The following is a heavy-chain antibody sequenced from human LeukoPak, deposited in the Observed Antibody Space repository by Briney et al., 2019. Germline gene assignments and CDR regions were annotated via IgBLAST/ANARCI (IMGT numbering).Heavy chain of an antibody. CDR3: ARALRYYYDSSGYSYYYYGMDV. V-gene: IGHV3-33*08. CDR1: GFIISNYA. D-gene: IGHD3-22*01. Sequence: PGGSLRLSCSASGFIISNYAMHWVRQAPGKGLEWVAVIWYDGSNKYYADSVKGRFTISRDNSKNTLYLQMNSLRAEDTAVYYCARALRYYYDSSGYSYYYYGMDVWGQGTTVTVSS. J-gene: IGHJ6*02. CDR2: IWYDGSNK.